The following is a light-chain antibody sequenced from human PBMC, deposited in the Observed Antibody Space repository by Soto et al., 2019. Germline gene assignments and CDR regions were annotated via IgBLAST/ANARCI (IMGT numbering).Light chain of an antibody. CDR3: QQYMSYS. Sequence: IRMPQSPSSLSSSTGYRVTIICRSSQGISNWLAWYQQKPGTAPKLLIYHASTLESGVPSRFSGSGSGTEFTLTISSLQPDDFATYYCQQYMSYSFGQGTKVDI. V-gene: IGKV1-5*02. J-gene: IGKJ1*01. CDR1: QGISNW. CDR2: HAS.